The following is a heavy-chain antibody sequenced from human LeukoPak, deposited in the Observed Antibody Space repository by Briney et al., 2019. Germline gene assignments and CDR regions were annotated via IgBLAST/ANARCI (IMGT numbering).Heavy chain of an antibody. Sequence: ASVKVSCKASGYTFTSYYMHWVRQAPGQGLEWMGIINPSGGSASYAQKFQGRVTMTRDTSTSTVYMELSSLRFEDTAVYYCARVGSTKVDPWGQGTLVTVSS. CDR1: GYTFTSYY. J-gene: IGHJ5*02. D-gene: IGHD2-2*01. V-gene: IGHV1-46*01. CDR3: ARVGSTKVDP. CDR2: INPSGGSA.